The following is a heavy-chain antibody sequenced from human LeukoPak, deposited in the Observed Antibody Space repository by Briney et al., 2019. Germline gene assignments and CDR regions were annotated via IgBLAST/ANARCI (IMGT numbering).Heavy chain of an antibody. V-gene: IGHV3-7*04. Sequence: GGSLRLSCAASGFSFSSYTMSWVRQAPGKGLEWVAKMKEDGSDENYVDSVKGRFTISRDNAKNSLFLQMNSLRAEDTAVYFCARGGRMYGDSWGQETLVTVSS. CDR1: GFSFSSYT. D-gene: IGHD2-8*01. CDR2: MKEDGSDE. J-gene: IGHJ4*02. CDR3: ARGGRMYGDS.